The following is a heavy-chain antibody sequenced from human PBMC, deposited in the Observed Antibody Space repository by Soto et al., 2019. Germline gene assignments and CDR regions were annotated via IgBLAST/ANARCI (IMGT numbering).Heavy chain of an antibody. V-gene: IGHV1-3*01. CDR1: GYSFSTHT. CDR2: INGGTGQT. J-gene: IGHJ6*02. CDR3: ARGKGMEENYYYYGLDI. D-gene: IGHD1-1*01. Sequence: SVKVSCTACGYSFSTHTMQWVRQAPGESLEWMGWINGGTGQTKHSQRFQGRVTITRDTSASTAYMELSGLRSEDTAVYYCARGKGMEENYYYYGLDICGQGTTVTVSS.